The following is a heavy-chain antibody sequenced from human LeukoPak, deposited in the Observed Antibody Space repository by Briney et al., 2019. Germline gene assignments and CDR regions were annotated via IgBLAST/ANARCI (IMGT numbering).Heavy chain of an antibody. Sequence: GSLRLSCAASGFTFSSYAMHWVRQAPGKGLEWVAVISYDGSNKYYADSVKGRFTISRDNSKNTLYLQMNSLRAEDTAVYYCAKQVMAVAVSASFFDYWGQGTLVTVSS. CDR1: GFTFSSYA. CDR2: ISYDGSNK. V-gene: IGHV3-30-3*02. CDR3: AKQVMAVAVSASFFDY. J-gene: IGHJ4*02. D-gene: IGHD6-19*01.